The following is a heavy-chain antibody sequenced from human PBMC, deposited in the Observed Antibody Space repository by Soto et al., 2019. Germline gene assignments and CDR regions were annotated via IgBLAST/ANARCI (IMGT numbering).Heavy chain of an antibody. CDR2: INGDGSST. D-gene: IGHD3-22*01. J-gene: IGHJ6*03. CDR1: GFTFSSYW. CDR3: ARDWLVPYYYYYYMDV. Sequence: GGSLRLSCAASGFTFSSYWMHWVRQAPGKGLVWVSRINGDGSSTGYVDSVKGRFTISRDNAKNTLYLQMNSLRAEDTAVYYCARDWLVPYYYYYYMDVWGKGTTVTVSS. V-gene: IGHV3-74*01.